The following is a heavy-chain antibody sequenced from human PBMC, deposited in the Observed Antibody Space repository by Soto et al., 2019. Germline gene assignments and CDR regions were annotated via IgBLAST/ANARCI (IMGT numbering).Heavy chain of an antibody. CDR3: VRDFGWYFRSGYMDV. CDR1: GFDFSSYS. V-gene: IGHV3-21*02. CDR2: INEDSSYI. J-gene: IGHJ6*03. Sequence: EVQRVESGGGLVKPGGSLRLSCAASGFDFSSYSRNWVRQAPGKGLEWVSSINEDSSYIYYAHSLRGRFTISRDNAKESQYLQMNSLRAEDTSVYYCVRDFGWYFRSGYMDVWGDGATVTVSS. D-gene: IGHD3-3*01.